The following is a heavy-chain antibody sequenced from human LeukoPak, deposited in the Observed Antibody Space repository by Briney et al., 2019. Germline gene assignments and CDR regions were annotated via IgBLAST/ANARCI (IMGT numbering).Heavy chain of an antibody. CDR1: GGTFSSYA. V-gene: IGHV1-69*05. Sequence: ASVTVSCKASGGTFSSYAISWVRQAPRQGLEWMGGIIPIFGTANYAQKFQGRVTITTDESTSTAYMELSSLRSEDTAVYYCARGSLIVVVPAAINFDYYYMDVWGKGTTVTVSS. J-gene: IGHJ6*03. CDR2: IIPIFGTA. CDR3: ARGSLIVVVPAAINFDYYYMDV. D-gene: IGHD2-2*02.